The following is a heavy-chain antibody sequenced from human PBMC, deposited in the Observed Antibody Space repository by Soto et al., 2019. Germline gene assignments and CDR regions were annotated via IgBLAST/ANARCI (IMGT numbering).Heavy chain of an antibody. J-gene: IGHJ3*02. CDR2: IKPDGSEK. CDR1: GFTFSTYW. Sequence: EMQLVESGGGLVQPGGSLRLSCAASGFTFSTYWMSWVRQAPGKGLEWVANIKPDGSEKWYVDSVKGRFTISRDNTKNSLYLQLNSLRVEDTDVYYCARGDYYDSSGPFSDAFDIWGQGTMVTVSS. V-gene: IGHV3-7*04. CDR3: ARGDYYDSSGPFSDAFDI. D-gene: IGHD3-22*01.